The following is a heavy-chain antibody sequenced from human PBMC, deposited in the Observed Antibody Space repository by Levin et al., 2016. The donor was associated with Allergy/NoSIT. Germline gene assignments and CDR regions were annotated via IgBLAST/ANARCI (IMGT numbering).Heavy chain of an antibody. CDR3: AREQKSALATLDY. D-gene: IGHD5-18*01. Sequence: GESLKISCAASGFTFSSYSMNWVRQAPGKGLEWVSSISSSSSYIYYADSVKGRFTISRDNAKNSLYLQMNSLRAEDTAVYYCAREQKSALATLDYWGQGTLVTVSS. V-gene: IGHV3-21*01. J-gene: IGHJ4*02. CDR2: ISSSSSYI. CDR1: GFTFSSYS.